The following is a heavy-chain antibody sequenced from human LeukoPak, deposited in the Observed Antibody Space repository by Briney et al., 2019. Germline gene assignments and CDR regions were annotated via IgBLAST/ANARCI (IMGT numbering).Heavy chain of an antibody. V-gene: IGHV1-18*01. CDR1: GYTFSNSG. Sequence: GASVKVSCKASGYTFSNSGIDWVRQAPGQGLEWKGRIIVNNGNTNYAQKLQGRVTMTTDTSTSTAYMELRSLRSDDTAVYYCARDDIIAVAGLFDYWGQGTLVTVSS. J-gene: IGHJ4*02. CDR3: ARDDIIAVAGLFDY. CDR2: IIVNNGNT. D-gene: IGHD6-19*01.